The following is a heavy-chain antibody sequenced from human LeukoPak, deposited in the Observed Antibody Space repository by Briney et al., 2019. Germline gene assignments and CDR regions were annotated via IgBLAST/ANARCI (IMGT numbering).Heavy chain of an antibody. Sequence: SETLSLTCTVSGGSISSYYWSWIRQPPGKGLEWIGYIYYSGSTNYNPSLKSRVTISVDTSKNQFSLKLSSVTAADTAVYYCARESGFWSGYYNYYYYYMDVWGKGTTVTVSS. CDR2: IYYSGST. CDR3: ARESGFWSGYYNYYYYYMDV. V-gene: IGHV4-59*01. D-gene: IGHD3-3*01. CDR1: GGSISSYY. J-gene: IGHJ6*03.